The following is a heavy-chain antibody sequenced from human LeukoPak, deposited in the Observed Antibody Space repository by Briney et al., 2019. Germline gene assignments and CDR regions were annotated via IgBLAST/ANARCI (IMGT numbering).Heavy chain of an antibody. CDR3: ARNLGFYTFDS. Sequence: GGSLRLSCSVSGFTFSNFWMDWVRQAPGKGLVWVSTINGDGTTLGGAGSVKGRFTISRDNAKNTLYLQMNSLRAEDTAMYYCARNLGFYTFDSWGQGALVTVSS. V-gene: IGHV3-74*01. J-gene: IGHJ4*02. D-gene: IGHD2-15*01. CDR2: INGDGTTL. CDR1: GFTFSNFW.